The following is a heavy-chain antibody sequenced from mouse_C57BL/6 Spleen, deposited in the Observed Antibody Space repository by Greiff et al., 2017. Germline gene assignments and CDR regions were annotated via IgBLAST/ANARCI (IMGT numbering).Heavy chain of an antibody. CDR2: IYPGSGST. J-gene: IGHJ2*01. Sequence: QVQLQQPGAELVKPGASVTMSCKASGYTFTSYWITWVQQRPGQGLEWLGDIYPGSGSTNYNEKFKSKATLTVDSSSSTAYMQLSSLTSEDSAVYCCARWEGSSGYLDYWGQGTTLTVSS. CDR3: ARWEGSSGYLDY. D-gene: IGHD3-2*02. CDR1: GYTFTSYW. V-gene: IGHV1-55*01.